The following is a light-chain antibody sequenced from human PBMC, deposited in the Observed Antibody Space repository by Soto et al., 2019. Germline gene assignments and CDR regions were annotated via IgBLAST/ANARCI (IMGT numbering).Light chain of an antibody. J-gene: IGKJ1*01. CDR2: DAS. V-gene: IGKV3-15*01. CDR1: QYISKY. Sequence: ELVMTQSPATLSVSPGERATLSCRASQYISKYLAWYQQRPGQATRLLIYDASTRGTGIPDRFSGSGSGTEFTLTISSLQSEDVAVYYCHQYNEWRTFGQGTKVDIK. CDR3: HQYNEWRT.